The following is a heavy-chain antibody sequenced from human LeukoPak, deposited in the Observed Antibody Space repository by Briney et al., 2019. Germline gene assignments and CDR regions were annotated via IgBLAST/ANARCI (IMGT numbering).Heavy chain of an antibody. CDR3: AKDETYYYDSSGYYYWGY. J-gene: IGHJ4*02. Sequence: GGSLRLSCEASGFTFSSYAMSWVRQAPGKGLEWVSAISGSATTTYHADSVKGRFTISRDNSKNTLYLQMNSLRAEDTAVYYCAKDETYYYDSSGYYYWGYWGQGTLVTVSS. CDR2: ISGSATTT. D-gene: IGHD3-22*01. V-gene: IGHV3-23*01. CDR1: GFTFSSYA.